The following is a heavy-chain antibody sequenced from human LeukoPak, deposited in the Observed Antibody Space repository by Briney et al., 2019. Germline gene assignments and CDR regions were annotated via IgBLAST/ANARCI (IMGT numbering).Heavy chain of an antibody. V-gene: IGHV4-34*01. CDR1: GGSFSGYY. CDR3: ARRRLQDYYGSGSYYNRALDY. CDR2: IKHGGST. D-gene: IGHD3-10*01. Sequence: SETLSLTCAVYGGSFSGYYWSWIRQPPGKGLEWIGEIKHGGSTNYNPSLKSRVTISVDTSKNQFSLKLSSVTAADTAVYYCARRRLQDYYGSGSYYNRALDYWGQGTLVTVSS. J-gene: IGHJ4*02.